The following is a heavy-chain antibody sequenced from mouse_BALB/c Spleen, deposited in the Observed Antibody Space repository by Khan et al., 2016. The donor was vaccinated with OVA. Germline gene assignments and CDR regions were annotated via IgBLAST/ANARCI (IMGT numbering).Heavy chain of an antibody. V-gene: IGHV1S137*01. D-gene: IGHD2-3*01. CDR1: DYTFTDYP. CDR2: VSTYYGNT. CDR3: VSDDGYSLFAY. J-gene: IGHJ3*01. Sequence: QVQLQQSGPELVRPGVSVKISCKGPDYTFTDYPMHWVRQSHVKSLEWIGAVSTYYGNTNYNQKFKGKAIMTVDKSSSTAYMELARLTSEDSAIYYCVSDDGYSLFAYWGQGTLVTVSA.